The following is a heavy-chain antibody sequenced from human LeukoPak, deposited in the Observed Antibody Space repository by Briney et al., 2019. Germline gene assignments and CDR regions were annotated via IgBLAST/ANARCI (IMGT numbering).Heavy chain of an antibody. CDR3: ARALKWELSY. V-gene: IGHV3-48*01. J-gene: IGHJ4*02. CDR1: GFTFSSYS. D-gene: IGHD1-26*01. CDR2: ISSSSSTI. Sequence: GGSLRLSCAASGFTFSSYSMNWVRQAPGKGLEWVSSISSSSSTIYYADSVKGRFTISRDNAKNSLYLQMNSLRTKDTAVYYCARALKWELSYWGQGTLVTVSS.